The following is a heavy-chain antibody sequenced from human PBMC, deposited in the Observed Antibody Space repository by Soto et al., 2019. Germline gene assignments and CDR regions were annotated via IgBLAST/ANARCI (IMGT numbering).Heavy chain of an antibody. CDR2: IIPIFGTA. CDR1: GGTFSSYA. D-gene: IGHD3-22*01. CDR3: ARDFQVNGRPVDAFDI. V-gene: IGHV1-69*13. Sequence: SVKVSCKASGGTFSSYAISWVRQAPGQGLEWMGGIIPIFGTANYAQKFQGRVTITADESTSTAYMELSSLRSEDTAVYYCARDFQVNGRPVDAFDIWGQGTMVT. J-gene: IGHJ3*02.